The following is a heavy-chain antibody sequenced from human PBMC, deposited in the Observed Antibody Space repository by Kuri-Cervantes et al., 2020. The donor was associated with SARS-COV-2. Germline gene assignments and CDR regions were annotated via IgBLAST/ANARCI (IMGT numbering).Heavy chain of an antibody. CDR2: INHSGST. CDR3: ARGRSPGY. CDR1: GGSFSGYY. V-gene: IGHV4-34*01. J-gene: IGHJ4*02. Sequence: SETLSLSCAVYGGSFSGYYWSWIRQLPGKGLEWIGEINHSGSTNYNPSLKSRVTISVDTSKNQFSLKLSSVTAADTAVYYCARGRSPGYWGQGTLVTVSS.